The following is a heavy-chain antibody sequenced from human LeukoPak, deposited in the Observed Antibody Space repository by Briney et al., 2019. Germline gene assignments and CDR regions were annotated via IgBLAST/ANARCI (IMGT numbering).Heavy chain of an antibody. CDR1: GFTFSSYG. D-gene: IGHD5-18*01. Sequence: GGSLRLSCAAPGFTFSSYGKHWVRQAPGKGLEWVAFIRYDGSNKYYADSVKGRFTISRDNSKNTLYLQMNSLRAEDTAVYYCARDRIRRGYNIERKSGDASDIWGQGTMVTVSS. V-gene: IGHV3-30*02. J-gene: IGHJ3*02. CDR2: IRYDGSNK. CDR3: ARDRIRRGYNIERKSGDASDI.